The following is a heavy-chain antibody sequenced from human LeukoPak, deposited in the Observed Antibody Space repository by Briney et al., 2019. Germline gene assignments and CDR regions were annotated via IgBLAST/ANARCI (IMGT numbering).Heavy chain of an antibody. J-gene: IGHJ4*02. Sequence: GGSLRLSCAASGFTFSSYEMNWVRQAPGKGLEWISYISSSGRTTHYADSVKGRFTISRDNAKNSLYLQMNSLRAEDTAVYYCARGPLLWFGELYFDYWGQGTLVTVSS. D-gene: IGHD3-10*01. CDR2: ISSSGRTT. CDR1: GFTFSSYE. V-gene: IGHV3-48*03. CDR3: ARGPLLWFGELYFDY.